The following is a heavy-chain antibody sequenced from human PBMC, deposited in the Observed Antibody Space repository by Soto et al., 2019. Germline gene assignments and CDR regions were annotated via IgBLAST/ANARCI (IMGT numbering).Heavy chain of an antibody. CDR2: INSDGSSK. CDR3: ARDCRYSSSDDAFDI. V-gene: IGHV3-74*01. D-gene: IGHD6-6*01. J-gene: IGHJ3*02. CDR1: GFTFSSYW. Sequence: GGSLRLSCAASGFTFSSYWMHWVRQAPGKGLVWVSRINSDGSSKSYADSVKGRFTISRDNAKNTLYLQMNSLRAEDTAVYYCARDCRYSSSDDAFDIWGQGTMVTVSS.